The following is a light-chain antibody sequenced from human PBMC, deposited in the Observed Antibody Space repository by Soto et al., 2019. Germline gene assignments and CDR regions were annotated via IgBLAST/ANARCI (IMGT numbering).Light chain of an antibody. CDR1: SSDVGTYNY. Sequence: QSALTQPASVSGSPGQSITISCTGTSSDVGTYNYVSWYQQHPGKAPKVMIYDVSNRPSGVSNRFSGSKSGNTASLTISGLQAEDEADYYCSSCTGSSTSVIFGGGTKLTV. CDR3: SSCTGSSTSVI. J-gene: IGLJ2*01. V-gene: IGLV2-14*03. CDR2: DVS.